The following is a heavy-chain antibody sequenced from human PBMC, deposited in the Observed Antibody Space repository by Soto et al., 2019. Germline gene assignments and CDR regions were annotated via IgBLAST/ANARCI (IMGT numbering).Heavy chain of an antibody. Sequence: EVQLLESGGGLVQPGGSLRLSCAASGFTFSSYAMNWVRQAPGKGLEWVSAISGSGGSTYYADSVRGRFTISRDSSKNTLYLQMNSLRAEDTAVYYCAKGNSWSPALVLDIWGQGTMVTVSS. CDR2: ISGSGGST. CDR1: GFTFSSYA. V-gene: IGHV3-23*01. CDR3: AKGNSWSPALVLDI. J-gene: IGHJ3*02. D-gene: IGHD1-7*01.